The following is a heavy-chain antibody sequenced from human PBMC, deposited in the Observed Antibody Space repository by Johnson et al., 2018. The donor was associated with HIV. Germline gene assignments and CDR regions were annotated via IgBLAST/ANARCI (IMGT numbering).Heavy chain of an antibody. CDR1: GFKFSDYH. Sequence: QVQLVESGGGLVKPGGSLRLSCAASGFKFSDYHMSWIRQAPGKGLEWVAVISYDGSNKYYADSVEGRWTISGDNSKPTLYLQMNSLRAEDPAVYYSAKDQWSSSWTNDAFDFWGQGTMVTVSS. D-gene: IGHD6-13*01. CDR2: ISYDGSNK. V-gene: IGHV3-30*18. CDR3: AKDQWSSSWTNDAFDF. J-gene: IGHJ3*01.